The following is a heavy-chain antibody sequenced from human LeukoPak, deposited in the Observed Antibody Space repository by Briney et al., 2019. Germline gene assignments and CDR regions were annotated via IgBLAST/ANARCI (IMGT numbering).Heavy chain of an antibody. CDR2: ISAYNGNT. CDR3: ARGYYDSSGYYSYYFDY. J-gene: IGHJ4*02. CDR1: GYTFTSCG. D-gene: IGHD3-22*01. V-gene: IGHV1-18*01. Sequence: VASVKVSCKASGYTFTSCGISWVRQAPGQGLEWMGWISAYNGNTNYAQKLQGRVTMTTDTSTSTAYMELRSLRSDDTAVYYCARGYYDSSGYYSYYFDYWGQGTLVTVSS.